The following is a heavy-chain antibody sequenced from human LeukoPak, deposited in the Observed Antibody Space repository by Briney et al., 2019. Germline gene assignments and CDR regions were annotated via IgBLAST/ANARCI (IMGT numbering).Heavy chain of an antibody. CDR2: INTNTGNP. J-gene: IGHJ3*02. Sequence: ASVKVSCKASGYTFTSYAMNWVRQAPGQGLEWMGWINTNTGNPTYAQGFTGRFVFSLDTSVSTAYLQISSLKAEDTAVYYCARDHSSSWYSAFDIWGQGTMVTVSS. CDR1: GYTFTSYA. CDR3: ARDHSSSWYSAFDI. D-gene: IGHD6-13*01. V-gene: IGHV7-4-1*02.